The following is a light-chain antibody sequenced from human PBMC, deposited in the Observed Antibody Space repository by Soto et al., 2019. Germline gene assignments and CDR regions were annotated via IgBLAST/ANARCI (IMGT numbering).Light chain of an antibody. CDR2: DVS. CDR1: SSDVGAYNY. CDR3: SSYTTSTTVV. J-gene: IGLJ2*01. Sequence: QSALTQPASVSGSPGQSITISCTGTSSDVGAYNYVSWYQQHPGKAPKLMIHDVSDRPSGVSNRFSGSKSGNTASLTISGLQAEDGADYYCSSYTTSTTVVFGGGTKLTVL. V-gene: IGLV2-14*03.